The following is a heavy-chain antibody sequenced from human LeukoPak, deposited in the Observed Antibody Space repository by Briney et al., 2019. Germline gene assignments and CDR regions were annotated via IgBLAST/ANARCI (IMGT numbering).Heavy chain of an antibody. J-gene: IGHJ6*02. CDR2: IYYSGST. V-gene: IGHV4-31*03. D-gene: IGHD1-26*01. Sequence: SQTLSLTCTVSGGSISSGGYYWSWIRQHPGKGLEWIGYIYYSGSTYYNPSLKSRVTISVDTSKNQFPLKLSSVTAADTAVYYCARGELYYYYGMDVWGQGTTVTVSS. CDR3: ARGELYYYYGMDV. CDR1: GGSISSGGYY.